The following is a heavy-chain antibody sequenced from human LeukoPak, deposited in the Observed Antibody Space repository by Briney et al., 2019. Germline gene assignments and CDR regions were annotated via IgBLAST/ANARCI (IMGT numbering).Heavy chain of an antibody. CDR1: GGSISSYY. CDR2: IYYSGST. J-gene: IGHJ4*02. D-gene: IGHD6-19*01. Sequence: SETLSLTCTVAGGSISSYYWGWIRQPPGKGLEWIANIYYSGSTNYNPSLKSRFTISVDTSKNQFSLKPSSVTAADTAVYYCARGYGSGWYGELAYWGQGTLVTVSS. V-gene: IGHV4-59*08. CDR3: ARGYGSGWYGELAY.